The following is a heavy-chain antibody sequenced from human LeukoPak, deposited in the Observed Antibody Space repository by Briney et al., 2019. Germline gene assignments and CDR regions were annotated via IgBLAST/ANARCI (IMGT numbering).Heavy chain of an antibody. CDR3: ARTSDFWSGYHDY. J-gene: IGHJ4*02. D-gene: IGHD3-3*01. CDR2: IYTSGSP. CDR1: GGSISSYY. V-gene: IGHV4-4*07. Sequence: PSETLSLTCTVSGGSISSYYWSWIRQPAGKGLEWIGRIYTSGSPTYSPSLKSPVTMSVDTSKNQFSLKLRSVTAADTAVYYCARTSDFWSGYHDYWGQGTLVTVSS.